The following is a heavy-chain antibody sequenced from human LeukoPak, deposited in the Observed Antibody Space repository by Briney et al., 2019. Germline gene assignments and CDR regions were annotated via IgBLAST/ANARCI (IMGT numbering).Heavy chain of an antibody. V-gene: IGHV1-69*05. CDR2: IIPIFGTA. CDR1: GGTFSSYA. J-gene: IGHJ4*02. CDR3: ARGGDYYDSSGLDY. D-gene: IGHD3-22*01. Sequence: ASVKVSCKASGGTFSSYAISWVRQAPGQGLEWMRRIIPIFGTANYAQKFQGRVTITTDESTSTAYMELSSLRSEDTDVYYCARGGDYYDSSGLDYWGQGTLVTVSS.